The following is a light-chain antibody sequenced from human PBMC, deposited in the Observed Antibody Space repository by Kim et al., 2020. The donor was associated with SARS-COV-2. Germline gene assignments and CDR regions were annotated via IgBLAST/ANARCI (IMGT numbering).Light chain of an antibody. CDR3: QVEDTPTGV. V-gene: IGLV3-9*01. Sequence: SYELTQPLSVSVALGQTARITCGGNNIGSQNVHWYQQKPGQAPVLVIYGDTNRPSGIPERFSGSNSGNTATLTISRAQAGDEADYYCQVEDTPTGVFGGGTKLTVL. J-gene: IGLJ2*01. CDR2: GDT. CDR1: NIGSQN.